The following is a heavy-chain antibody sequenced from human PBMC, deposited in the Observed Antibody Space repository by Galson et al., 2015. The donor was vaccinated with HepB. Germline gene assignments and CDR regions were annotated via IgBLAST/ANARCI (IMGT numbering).Heavy chain of an antibody. Sequence: SLRLSCATSGFTFNVYAMSWVRQAPGKGLEWVAVIWYDGSKKYYADSVKGRFSISRDTSKNTLYLQMNSLRAEDTAVYYCAKEALPDYGGITGFHFWGQGTLVTVSS. CDR1: GFTFNVYA. CDR3: AKEALPDYGGITGFHF. CDR2: IWYDGSKK. V-gene: IGHV3-33*06. J-gene: IGHJ4*02. D-gene: IGHD4-23*01.